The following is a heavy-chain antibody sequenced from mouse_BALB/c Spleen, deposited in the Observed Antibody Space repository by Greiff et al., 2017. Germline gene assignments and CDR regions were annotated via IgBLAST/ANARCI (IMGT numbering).Heavy chain of an antibody. V-gene: IGHV1S56*01. J-gene: IGHJ2*01. CDR1: GYTFTSYY. CDR3: ARWGNYFDY. Sequence: VQLQQSGPELVKPGASVRISCKASGYTFTSYYIHWVKQRPGQGLEWIGWIYPGDVNTKYNEKFKGKATLTADKASSTAYMQHSSLTSEDSADYFCARWGNYFDYWGQGTTLTVSS. CDR2: IYPGDVNT.